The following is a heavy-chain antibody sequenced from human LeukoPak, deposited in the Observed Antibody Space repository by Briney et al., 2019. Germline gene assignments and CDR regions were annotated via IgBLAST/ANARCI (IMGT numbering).Heavy chain of an antibody. CDR2: IRFDGTNK. Sequence: GGSRRLSCAASGLIFGSYGMHWLRPAPGKGLAWVAFIRFDGTNKYYAESVKGRFTISRDNSKNKLYLQMISLRTEGTAVYYCAKDWAVLGTMVPNWGQGTVVTVSS. CDR1: GLIFGSYG. J-gene: IGHJ4*02. CDR3: AKDWAVLGTMVPN. D-gene: IGHD5-12*01. V-gene: IGHV3-30*02.